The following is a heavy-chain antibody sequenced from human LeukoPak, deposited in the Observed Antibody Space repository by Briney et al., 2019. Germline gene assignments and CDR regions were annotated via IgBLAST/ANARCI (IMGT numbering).Heavy chain of an antibody. V-gene: IGHV3-74*01. CDR1: GFTFSSYW. Sequence: GGSLRLSCAASGFTFSSYWMHWVRQVPGKGLVWVSRINSDGSSTSYADSVKGRFTISRDNAKNTLYVQMNSLRAEDTAVCYCSTGSGHASDIWGRGTMVTVSS. CDR3: STGSGHASDI. D-gene: IGHD3-10*01. J-gene: IGHJ3*02. CDR2: INSDGSST.